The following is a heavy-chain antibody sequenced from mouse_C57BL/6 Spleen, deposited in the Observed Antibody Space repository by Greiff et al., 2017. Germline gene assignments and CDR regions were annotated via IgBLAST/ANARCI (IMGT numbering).Heavy chain of an antibody. CDR2: IDPETGGT. J-gene: IGHJ1*03. V-gene: IGHV1-15*01. CDR1: GYTFTDYE. D-gene: IGHD2-3*01. CDR3: TRADGYVYWYFDV. Sequence: VQLKQSGAELVRPGDSVTLSCKASGYTFTDYEMHWVKQTHVHGLEWIGAIDPETGGTAYNQKFKGKAILTADKASSNAYMELLSRSSEDSAVYYCTRADGYVYWYFDVWGTGTTVTVSS.